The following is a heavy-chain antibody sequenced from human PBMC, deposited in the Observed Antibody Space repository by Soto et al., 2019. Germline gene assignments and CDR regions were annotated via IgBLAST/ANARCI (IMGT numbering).Heavy chain of an antibody. CDR1: GGSISGSYYY. CDR3: AREVGATTLYYYYGMDV. CDR2: VFYTGFT. Sequence: SETLSLTCAVSGGSISGSYYYWRWLRQSPGRGPEWIGSVFYTGFTSYNPSLESRVSVSVDTSKNQFSLRVSAVTAADTAVYYCAREVGATTLYYYYGMDVWGQGTTVTVSS. V-gene: IGHV4-39*02. D-gene: IGHD1-26*01. J-gene: IGHJ6*02.